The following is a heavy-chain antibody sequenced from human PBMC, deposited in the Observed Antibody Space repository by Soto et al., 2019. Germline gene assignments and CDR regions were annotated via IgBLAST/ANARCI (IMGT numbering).Heavy chain of an antibody. Sequence: SVKVSCKASGVTFSSYAISWVRQAPLQVLEWMVGIIPIFGTANYAQKFQGRVTITADKYTSTAYMELSSLRSEDTAVYYCSGYCTNGVCYTRRAYYGMDVWGHGTKVTVSS. J-gene: IGHJ6*02. CDR3: SGYCTNGVCYTRRAYYGMDV. CDR2: IIPIFGTA. CDR1: GVTFSSYA. V-gene: IGHV1-69*06. D-gene: IGHD2-8*01.